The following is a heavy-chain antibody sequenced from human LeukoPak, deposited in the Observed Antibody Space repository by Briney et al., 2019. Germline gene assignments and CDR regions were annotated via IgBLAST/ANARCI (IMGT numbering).Heavy chain of an antibody. J-gene: IGHJ6*03. V-gene: IGHV4-38-2*01. D-gene: IGHD6-13*01. CDR3: ARQGGSSSPYYYYYMDV. Sequence: SETLSLTCAVSGYSISSGYYWGWFRQPPGKGLEWIGCMYHSGSTYYNPSLKCRVTISVDTSKNQFSLKLSSVTAADTAVYYCARQGGSSSPYYYYYMDVWGKGTTVTVSS. CDR2: MYHSGST. CDR1: GYSISSGYY.